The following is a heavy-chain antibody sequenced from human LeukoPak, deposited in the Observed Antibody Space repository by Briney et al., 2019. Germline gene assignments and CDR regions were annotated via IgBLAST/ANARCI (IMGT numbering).Heavy chain of an antibody. CDR3: ARGNIAAHARGGLDP. V-gene: IGHV1-18*01. Sequence: ASVKVSCKASGYTFTSYGISWVRQAPGQGLEWMGWISAYNGNTNYAQKLQGRVTMTTDTSTGTAYMELRSLRSDDTAVYYCARGNIAAHARGGLDPWGQGTLVTVVS. J-gene: IGHJ5*02. CDR2: ISAYNGNT. CDR1: GYTFTSYG. D-gene: IGHD6-13*01.